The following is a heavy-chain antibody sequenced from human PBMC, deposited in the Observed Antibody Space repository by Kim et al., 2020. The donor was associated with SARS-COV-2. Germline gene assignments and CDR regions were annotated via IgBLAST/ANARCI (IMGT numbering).Heavy chain of an antibody. D-gene: IGHD3-16*01. CDR2: INRNGDDK. Sequence: GGSLRLSCAASGFTFDDYGMSWVRQVPEKGVEWVSGINRNGDDKGYGDSVKGRFRISRDHGKNSLYLQMNSLRAEDTALYHCVRGYAGGPFDFWGQGALV. CDR1: GFTFDDYG. CDR3: VRGYAGGPFDF. J-gene: IGHJ4*02. V-gene: IGHV3-20*01.